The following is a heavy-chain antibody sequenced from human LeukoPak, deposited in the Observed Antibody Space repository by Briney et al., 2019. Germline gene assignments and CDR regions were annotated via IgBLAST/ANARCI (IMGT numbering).Heavy chain of an antibody. CDR3: AKWGFSDRSGADFHS. Sequence: PGGSLRLSSEASGFTFSNYAMSWVRQAPGKGLEWVSTVTASARRTYYADSVQGRFTISRDNSNNTLFLQVNSLRADDTAVYHCAKWGFSDRSGADFHSWGQGTLVTVSS. CDR1: GFTFSNYA. J-gene: IGHJ4*02. CDR2: VTASARRT. V-gene: IGHV3-23*01. D-gene: IGHD3-22*01.